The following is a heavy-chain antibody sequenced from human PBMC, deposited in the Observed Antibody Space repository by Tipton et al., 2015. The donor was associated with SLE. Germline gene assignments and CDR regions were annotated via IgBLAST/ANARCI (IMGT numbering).Heavy chain of an antibody. CDR2: ISAYNGNT. D-gene: IGHD3-3*01. V-gene: IGHV1-18*01. Sequence: QSGPEVKKPGASVKVSCKTSGYPFSSYGMAWVRLAPGQGLEWMGWISAYNGNTDYAQKFQGRVTMTTDTSTSTAYMELRSLRSDDTAIYYCARGFDFWSGLIDYWGQGTLVTVSS. CDR1: GYPFSSYG. J-gene: IGHJ4*02. CDR3: ARGFDFWSGLIDY.